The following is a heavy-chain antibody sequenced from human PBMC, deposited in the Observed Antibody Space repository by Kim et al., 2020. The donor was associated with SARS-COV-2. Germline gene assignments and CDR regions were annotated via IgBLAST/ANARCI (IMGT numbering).Heavy chain of an antibody. CDR2: IKSKTDGGTT. J-gene: IGHJ3*02. D-gene: IGHD3-22*01. V-gene: IGHV3-15*01. Sequence: GGSLRLSCAASGFTFSNAWMSWVRQAPGKGLEWVGRIKSKTDGGTTDYAAPVKGRFTISRDDSKNTLYLQMNSLKTEDTAVYYCTTDRLFTYYYDSSHGADAFDIWGQGTMVTVSS. CDR3: TTDRLFTYYYDSSHGADAFDI. CDR1: GFTFSNAW.